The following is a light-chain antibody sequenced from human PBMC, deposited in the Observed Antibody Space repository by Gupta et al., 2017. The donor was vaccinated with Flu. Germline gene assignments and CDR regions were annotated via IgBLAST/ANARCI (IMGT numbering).Light chain of an antibody. V-gene: IGKV3-20*01. CDR3: QQYGTSPLT. CDR2: GAS. J-gene: IGKJ4*01. Sequence: LSXXXXERATLSCRASQSVSSSYLAWYQQNPGQAPRLLIYGASSRATGIPYRFSGSGSGTDFTLTISRLEPEDFAVYYCQQYGTSPLTFGGGTKVEIK. CDR1: QSVSSSY.